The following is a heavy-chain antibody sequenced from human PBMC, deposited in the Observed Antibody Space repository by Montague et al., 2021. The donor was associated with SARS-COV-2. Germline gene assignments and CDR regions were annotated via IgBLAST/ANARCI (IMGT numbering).Heavy chain of an antibody. V-gene: IGHV3-9*01. CDR1: GFTFDDYA. D-gene: IGHD2-15*01. J-gene: IGHJ4*02. CDR3: AKDMEAAVTRGYFSD. CDR2: INWRGGRI. Sequence: SLRLSCAASGFTFDDYAMHWVRQAPGKGLDWVSGINWRGGRIDYAESVKGRFTISRDNAKNSLYLQMNSLRVEDTALYYCAKDMEAAVTRGYFSDWGQGALVTVSS.